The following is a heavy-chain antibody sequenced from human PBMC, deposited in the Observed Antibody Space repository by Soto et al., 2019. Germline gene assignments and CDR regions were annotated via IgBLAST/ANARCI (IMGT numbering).Heavy chain of an antibody. CDR3: ARGSGSFVYGMDV. CDR1: GYSFTAYF. Sequence: QVELVQSGAEVKKPGASVKVSCQASGYSFTAYFMHWVRQAPGQGLEWVGRINPSSGSTSYAQKFQGRVTMTSDTSTSTVYMELSSLRSEDTAVFDCARGSGSFVYGMDVWGQGTTVTVSS. CDR2: INPSSGST. V-gene: IGHV1-46*01. J-gene: IGHJ6*02. D-gene: IGHD3-10*01.